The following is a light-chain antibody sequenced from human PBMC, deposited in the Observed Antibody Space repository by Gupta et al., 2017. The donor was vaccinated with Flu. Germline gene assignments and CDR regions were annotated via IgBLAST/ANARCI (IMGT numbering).Light chain of an antibody. CDR1: QSVSGSY. Sequence: EIVLTQSPGTLSLSPGARATLSCRASQSVSGSYLAWYQQKPGQAPRLLIYGASNRAGGIPERFSGSGSETDFTLTISRLEPEDFAVYFCQDYGSARTFGQGTKVEIK. J-gene: IGKJ1*01. CDR2: GAS. V-gene: IGKV3-20*01. CDR3: QDYGSART.